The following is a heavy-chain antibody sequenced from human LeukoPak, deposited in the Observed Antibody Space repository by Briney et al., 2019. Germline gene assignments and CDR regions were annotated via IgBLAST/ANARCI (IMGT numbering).Heavy chain of an antibody. CDR3: AKDYDSSGYPYWYFDL. D-gene: IGHD3-22*01. CDR1: GFTFSSYA. J-gene: IGHJ2*01. CDR2: ISGSGGST. Sequence: GGSLRLSCAASGFTFSSYAMHWVRQAPGKGLEWVSAISGSGGSTYYADSVKGRFTISRDNSKNTLYLQMNSLRAEDTAVYYCAKDYDSSGYPYWYFDLWGRGTLVTVSS. V-gene: IGHV3-23*01.